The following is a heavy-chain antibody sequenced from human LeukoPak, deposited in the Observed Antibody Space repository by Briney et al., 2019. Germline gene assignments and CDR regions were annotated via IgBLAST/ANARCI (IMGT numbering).Heavy chain of an antibody. CDR1: GFTFSTFS. J-gene: IGHJ4*02. Sequence: GGSLRLSCAASGFTFSTFSMNWVRQAPAEGLEWVSSISGSGGSIYYADSVKGRFTISRDNSKNTLFLQMNSLRAEDTAVYYCARGRDCSGGSCYFHVFPPYYFDYWGQGTLVTVSS. CDR2: ISGSGGSI. CDR3: ARGRDCSGGSCYFHVFPPYYFDY. D-gene: IGHD2-15*01. V-gene: IGHV3-23*01.